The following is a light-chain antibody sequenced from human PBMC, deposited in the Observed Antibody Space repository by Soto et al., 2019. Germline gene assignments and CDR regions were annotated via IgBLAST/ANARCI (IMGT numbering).Light chain of an antibody. J-gene: IGLJ1*01. CDR3: AAWDDSLNGYV. CDR1: SSNIGSNI. Sequence: QPVLSQPPSASETPGQRVTISCSGSSSNIGSNIVNWYQHVPGSAPKILIYTNDQRPSGVPDRFSGAKSGTSASLAISGLQSDDEADYYCAAWDDSLNGYVFGTGTQLTVL. CDR2: TND. V-gene: IGLV1-44*01.